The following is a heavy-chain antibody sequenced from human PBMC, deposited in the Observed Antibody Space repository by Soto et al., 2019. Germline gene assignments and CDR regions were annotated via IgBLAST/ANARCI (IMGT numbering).Heavy chain of an antibody. D-gene: IGHD2-15*01. CDR3: ARDGDATGYLDY. CDR1: GGSISSGGYS. J-gene: IGHJ4*02. CDR2: IYHSGST. V-gene: IGHV4-30-2*01. Sequence: PSETLSLTCTVSGGSISSGGYSWSWIRQPPGKGLEWIGYIYHSGSTYYNPSLKSRVTISVDRSKNQFSLKLSSVTAADTAVYYCARDGDATGYLDYWGQGTLVTVSS.